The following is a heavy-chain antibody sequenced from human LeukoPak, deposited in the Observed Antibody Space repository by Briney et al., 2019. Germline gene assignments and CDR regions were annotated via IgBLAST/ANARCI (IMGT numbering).Heavy chain of an antibody. CDR2: ISYDGSNK. CDR1: GFTFSSYA. Sequence: GGSLRLSCAASGFTFSSYAMHWVRQAPGKGLEWVAVISYDGSNKYYADSVKGRFTISRDNSKNTLYLQMNSLRAEDTAVYYCARDPTPNTALCYYYYYYYMDVWGKGTTVTISS. CDR3: ARDPTPNTALCYYYYYYYMDV. J-gene: IGHJ6*03. D-gene: IGHD5-18*01. V-gene: IGHV3-30*04.